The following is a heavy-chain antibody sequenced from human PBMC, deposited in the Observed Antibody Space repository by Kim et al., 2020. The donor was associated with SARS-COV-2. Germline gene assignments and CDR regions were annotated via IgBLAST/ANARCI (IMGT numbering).Heavy chain of an antibody. V-gene: IGHV7-4-1*02. J-gene: IGHJ6*02. Sequence: ASVKVSCKASGYTFTSYAMNWVRQAPGQGLEWMGWINTNTGNPTYAQGFTGRFVFSLDTSVSTAYLQISSLKAEDTAVYYCAREAMITFGGVIAGVDVWGQGTTVTVSS. CDR1: GYTFTSYA. CDR3: AREAMITFGGVIAGVDV. CDR2: INTNTGNP. D-gene: IGHD3-16*02.